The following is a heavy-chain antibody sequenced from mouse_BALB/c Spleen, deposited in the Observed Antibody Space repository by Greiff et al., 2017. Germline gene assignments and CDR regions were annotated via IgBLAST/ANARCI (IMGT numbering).Heavy chain of an antibody. Sequence: VQLQQPGAELVKPGTSVKLSCKASGYNFTSYWINWVKLRPGQGLEWIGDIYPGSGSTNYNEKFKSKATLTVDTSSSTAYMQLSSLASEDSALYYCARGGITAMDYWGQGTSVTVSS. CDR1: GYNFTSYW. CDR2: IYPGSGST. V-gene: IGHV1-55*01. J-gene: IGHJ4*01. CDR3: ARGGITAMDY. D-gene: IGHD2-4*01.